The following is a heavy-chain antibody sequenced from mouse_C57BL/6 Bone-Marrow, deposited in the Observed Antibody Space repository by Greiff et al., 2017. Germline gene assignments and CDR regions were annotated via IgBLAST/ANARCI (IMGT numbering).Heavy chain of an antibody. CDR2: IYPRSGNT. CDR1: GYTFTSYG. D-gene: IGHD2-3*01. CDR3: ARRWLLRAMDY. V-gene: IGHV1-81*01. J-gene: IGHJ4*01. Sequence: QVHVKQSGAELARPGASVKLSCKASGYTFTSYGISWVKQRTGQGLEWIGEIYPRSGNTYYNEKFKGKATLTADKSSSTAYMELRGLTSEDSAVYFCARRWLLRAMDYWGQGTSVTVSS.